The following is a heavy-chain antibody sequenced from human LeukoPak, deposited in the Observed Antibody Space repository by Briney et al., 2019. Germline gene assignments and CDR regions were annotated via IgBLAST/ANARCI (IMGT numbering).Heavy chain of an antibody. CDR1: GFTLGSYG. J-gene: IGHJ4*02. V-gene: IGHV3-30*18. Sequence: PGRSLRLSCAASGFTLGSYGMHWVRRAPGKGLEWVASISYDGSNEYYGDSVKGRFSVSRDNSKNTLYLHMNSLRAEDTAVHYCAKEREMATRYYFDYWGQGTLVTVSS. D-gene: IGHD5-24*01. CDR2: ISYDGSNE. CDR3: AKEREMATRYYFDY.